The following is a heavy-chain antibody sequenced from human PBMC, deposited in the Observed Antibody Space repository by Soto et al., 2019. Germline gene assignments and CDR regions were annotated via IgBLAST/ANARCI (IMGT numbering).Heavy chain of an antibody. V-gene: IGHV3-33*01. Sequence: QVQLVESGGGVVQPGRSLRLSCAASGFTFSSYGMHWVRQAPGKGLEWVAVIWYDGSNKYYADSVKGRFTISRDNSKNTLYLQMNSLRAEDTAVYYCAREGRDGYNGWAEYWGQGTLVTVSS. J-gene: IGHJ4*02. CDR3: AREGRDGYNGWAEY. D-gene: IGHD5-12*01. CDR2: IWYDGSNK. CDR1: GFTFSSYG.